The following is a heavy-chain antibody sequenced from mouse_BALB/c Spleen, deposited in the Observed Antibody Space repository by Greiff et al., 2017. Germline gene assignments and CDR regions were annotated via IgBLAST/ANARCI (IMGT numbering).Heavy chain of an antibody. D-gene: IGHD1-2*01. V-gene: IGHV1-18*01. CDR1: GYTFTDYN. CDR2: INPNNGGT. CDR3: ARSPYYGYVGYYAMDY. J-gene: IGHJ4*01. Sequence: VQLQQSGPELVKPGASVKIPCKASGYTFTDYNMDWVKQSHGKSLEWIGDINPNNGGTIYNQKFKGKATLTVDKSSSTAYMELRSLTSEDTAVYYCARSPYYGYVGYYAMDYWGQGTSVTVSS.